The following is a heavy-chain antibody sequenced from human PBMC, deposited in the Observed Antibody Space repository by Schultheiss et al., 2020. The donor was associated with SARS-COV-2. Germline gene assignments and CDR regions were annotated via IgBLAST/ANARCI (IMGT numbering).Heavy chain of an antibody. CDR3: ARHYYDFWSGYCDY. CDR1: GGSISSGGYS. D-gene: IGHD3-3*01. Sequence: SETLSLTCAVSGGSISSGGYSWSWIRQPPGKGLEWIGYIYHSGSTYYNPSLKSRVTISVDTSKNQFSLKLRSVTAADTAVYYCARHYYDFWSGYCDYWGQGTLVTVSS. V-gene: IGHV4-30-2*01. CDR2: IYHSGST. J-gene: IGHJ4*02.